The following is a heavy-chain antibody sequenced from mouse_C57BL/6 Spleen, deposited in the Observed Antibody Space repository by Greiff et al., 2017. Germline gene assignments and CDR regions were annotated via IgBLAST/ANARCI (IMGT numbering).Heavy chain of an antibody. CDR1: GYTFTDYY. CDR2: IYPGSGNT. D-gene: IGHD2-1*01. Sequence: LMESGPELVKPGASVKISCKASGYTFTDYYINWVKQRPGQGLEWIGWIYPGSGNTKYNEKFKGKATLTVDTTSSTAYMQLSSLTSEDSAVYFCARGPYGNSFAYWGQGTLVTVSA. J-gene: IGHJ3*01. V-gene: IGHV1-84*01. CDR3: ARGPYGNSFAY.